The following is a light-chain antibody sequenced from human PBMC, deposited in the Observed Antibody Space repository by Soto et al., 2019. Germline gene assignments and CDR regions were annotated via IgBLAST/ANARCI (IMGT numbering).Light chain of an antibody. CDR2: DAS. J-gene: IGKJ4*01. V-gene: IGKV3-11*01. CDR3: HQRSKWPLT. CDR1: QSVRSY. Sequence: DIVLTQSPATLSLSPGERATLSCRASQSVRSYLAWYQQKPGQAPRLLIYDASNRATDIPARFSGSGSGTDFTLTISSLDPEDSAVYYCHQRSKWPLTFGGGTKVEIK.